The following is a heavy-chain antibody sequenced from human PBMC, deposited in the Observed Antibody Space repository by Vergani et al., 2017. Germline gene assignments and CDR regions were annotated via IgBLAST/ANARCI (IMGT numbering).Heavy chain of an antibody. J-gene: IGHJ4*02. CDR1: GYTFTSYG. Sequence: QVQLVQSGAEVKKPGASVKVSCKASGYTFTSYGISWVRQAPGQGLEWMGWISAYNGNTNYAQKLQGRVTMTTDTSTSTAYMELRSLRSDDTAVYYCAXTTPYCSGCSCPPGHFDYWGQGTLVTVSS. CDR2: ISAYNGNT. CDR3: AXTTPYCSGCSCPPGHFDY. V-gene: IGHV1-18*01. D-gene: IGHD2-15*01.